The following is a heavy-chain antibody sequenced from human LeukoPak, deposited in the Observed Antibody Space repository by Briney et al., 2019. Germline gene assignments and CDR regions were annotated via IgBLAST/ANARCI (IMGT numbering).Heavy chain of an antibody. Sequence: ASVKVSCKASGYTFSSYGVNWVRQAPGQGLEWMGWISAYNGNTNYAQKLQGRVSMTTDTSTSTAYMELRSLRSDDTAVYYCARDSMMVVVINYYQYGMDVWGQGTTVTVSS. CDR1: GYTFSSYG. CDR3: ARDSMMVVVINYYQYGMDV. J-gene: IGHJ6*02. CDR2: ISAYNGNT. D-gene: IGHD3-22*01. V-gene: IGHV1-18*01.